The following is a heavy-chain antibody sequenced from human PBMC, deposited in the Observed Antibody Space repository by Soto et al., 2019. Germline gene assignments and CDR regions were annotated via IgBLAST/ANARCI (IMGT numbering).Heavy chain of an antibody. V-gene: IGHV1-18*01. J-gene: IGHJ6*02. CDR3: ARSITMVRGGVYGMDV. D-gene: IGHD3-10*01. Sequence: GASVKVSCKASGYTFTSYGISWVRQAPGQGLEWMGWINAYNGNTNYAQKLQGRVTMTTDTSTSTAYMELSSLRSEDTAVYYCARSITMVRGGVYGMDVWGQGTTVTVSS. CDR2: INAYNGNT. CDR1: GYTFTSYG.